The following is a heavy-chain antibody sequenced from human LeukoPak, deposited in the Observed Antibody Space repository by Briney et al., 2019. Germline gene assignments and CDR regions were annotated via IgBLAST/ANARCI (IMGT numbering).Heavy chain of an antibody. Sequence: GASVKVSCKAFGYTFTSYDINWVRQATGQGLEWLGWMNPSSGNTGYAQKFQGRVTMTRDTSISTAYMELSSLRSEDTAVYYCARVAYYYDSAGLYLNYFYGMDVWGQGTTVTVSS. CDR1: GYTFTSYD. CDR2: MNPSSGNT. V-gene: IGHV1-8*01. D-gene: IGHD3-22*01. CDR3: ARVAYYYDSAGLYLNYFYGMDV. J-gene: IGHJ6*02.